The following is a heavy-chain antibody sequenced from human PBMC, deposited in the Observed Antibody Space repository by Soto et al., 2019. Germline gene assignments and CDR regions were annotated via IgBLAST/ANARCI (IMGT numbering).Heavy chain of an antibody. CDR2: IYYSGST. CDR3: ARDSMVRGIDY. CDR1: GGSVSSGSYY. Sequence: PSETLSLTCTVSGGSVSSGSYYWSWIRQPPGKGLEWIGYIYYSGSTNYNPSLKSRVTISVDTSKNQFSLKLSSVTAADTAVYYCARDSMVRGIDYWGQGTLVTVSS. J-gene: IGHJ4*02. D-gene: IGHD3-10*01. V-gene: IGHV4-61*01.